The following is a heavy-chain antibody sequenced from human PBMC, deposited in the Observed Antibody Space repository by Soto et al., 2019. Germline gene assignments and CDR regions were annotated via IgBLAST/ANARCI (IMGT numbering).Heavy chain of an antibody. CDR2: TYYRSKWYN. D-gene: IGHD2-15*01. Sequence: PSQTLSLTCAVSGDSVSSNNIAWNWLRQSPWRGLEWLGRTYYRSKWYNEYAVSVRSRITINLDTSKNQLSLQLNSVTPEDTAVYYCARGRWSKFDYWGQGAQVTVSS. J-gene: IGHJ4*02. V-gene: IGHV6-1*01. CDR3: ARGRWSKFDY. CDR1: GDSVSSNNIA.